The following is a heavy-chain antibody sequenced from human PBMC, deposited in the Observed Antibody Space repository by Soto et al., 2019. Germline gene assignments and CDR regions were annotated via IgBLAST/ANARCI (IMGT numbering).Heavy chain of an antibody. CDR3: AGGPLDWLPKDY. J-gene: IGHJ4*02. CDR2: INAGNGNT. V-gene: IGHV1-3*01. Sequence: GASVKLSCKASGYPFTSYAMHWVRQAPGQRLEWMGWINAGNGNTKYSQKFQGRVTITRDTSASTAYMELSSLRSEDTAVYYCAGGPLDWLPKDYGGQGALVTVSS. CDR1: GYPFTSYA. D-gene: IGHD3-9*01.